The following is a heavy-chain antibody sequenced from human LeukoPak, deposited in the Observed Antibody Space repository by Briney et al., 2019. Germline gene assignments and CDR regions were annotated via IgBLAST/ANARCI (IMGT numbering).Heavy chain of an antibody. D-gene: IGHD3-22*01. Sequence: GASVTVSRKASGYTFTSYGITWVRQAPGQGLEWMGWISAYNGNTNYAQNLQGRVNMTTDTSTSTAYMELRSLRSDDTAVYFCARIWIVVGGGWFDPWGQGTLVTVSS. J-gene: IGHJ5*02. CDR1: GYTFTSYG. CDR3: ARIWIVVGGGWFDP. V-gene: IGHV1-18*04. CDR2: ISAYNGNT.